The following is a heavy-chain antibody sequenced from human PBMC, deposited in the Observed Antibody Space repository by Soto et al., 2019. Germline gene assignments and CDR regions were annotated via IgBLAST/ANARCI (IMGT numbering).Heavy chain of an antibody. V-gene: IGHV3-7*01. D-gene: IGHD2-2*01. CDR3: ARCYRYYGMDV. J-gene: IGHJ6*02. Sequence: EVQLVESGGGLVQPGGSLRLSCAASGFTFSSYWMSWVRQAPGKGLEWVANIKQDGSEKYYVDSVKGRLTISRYNAKNSLSLQMHSLRAEDTAVYYCARCYRYYGMDVWGQGTTVTVSS. CDR2: IKQDGSEK. CDR1: GFTFSSYW.